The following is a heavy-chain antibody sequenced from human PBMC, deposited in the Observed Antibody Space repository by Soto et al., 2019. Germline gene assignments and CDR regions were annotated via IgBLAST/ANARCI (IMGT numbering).Heavy chain of an antibody. Sequence: ASVKVSCKASGYTFTSYYMHWVRQAPGQGLEWMGIINPSGGSTSYAQKFQGRVTMTRDTSTSTVYMELSSLRSEDTAVYYCAREYDSSGYYRMEYFQHWGQGTLVTVSS. CDR2: INPSGGST. CDR1: GYTFTSYY. D-gene: IGHD3-22*01. J-gene: IGHJ1*01. CDR3: AREYDSSGYYRMEYFQH. V-gene: IGHV1-46*01.